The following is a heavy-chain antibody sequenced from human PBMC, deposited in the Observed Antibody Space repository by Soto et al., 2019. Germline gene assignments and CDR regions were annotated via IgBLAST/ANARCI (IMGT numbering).Heavy chain of an antibody. J-gene: IGHJ4*02. CDR2: IYWDDDK. Sequence: SGPTLVNPTQTLTVTCTFSGFSLNTVPAGVAWIRQPPGKALEWLALIYWDDDKRYSPSLKGKLTITKDTSKNQVVLTMTNVDPVDTATYYCAHIGPGWPTYFFDSWGQGTLVTGSS. CDR1: GFSLNTVPAG. CDR3: AHIGPGWPTYFFDS. D-gene: IGHD1-26*01. V-gene: IGHV2-5*02.